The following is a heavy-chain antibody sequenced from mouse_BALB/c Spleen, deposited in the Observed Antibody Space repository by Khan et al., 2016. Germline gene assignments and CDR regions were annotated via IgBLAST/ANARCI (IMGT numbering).Heavy chain of an antibody. D-gene: IGHD2-2*01. J-gene: IGHJ3*01. CDR3: ASGGYDSWCAY. CDR2: IYPGSGNT. CDR1: GYTFTDYY. V-gene: IGHV1-84*02. Sequence: QVQLQQSGPELVKPGASVKISCKTSGYTFTDYYINWVKQKPGQGLEWIGWIYPGSGNTKYNEKFKGKATLTVDTSSSTAYMQLRRLTSEDTAVYFCASGGYDSWCAYWGQGTLVTVSA.